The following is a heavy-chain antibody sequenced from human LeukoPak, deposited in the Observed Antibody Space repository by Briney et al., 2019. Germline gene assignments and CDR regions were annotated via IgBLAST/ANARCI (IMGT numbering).Heavy chain of an antibody. V-gene: IGHV3-23*01. D-gene: IGHD3-10*01. CDR3: AKVVSVTMVRGANSADAFDI. CDR2: ISGSGGST. J-gene: IGHJ3*02. CDR1: GFTVSSNY. Sequence: PGGSLRLSCAASGFTVSSNYMSWVRQAPGKGLEWVSAISGSGGSTYYADSVKGRFTISRDNSKNTLYLQMNSLRAEDTAVYYCAKVVSVTMVRGANSADAFDIWGQGTMVTVSS.